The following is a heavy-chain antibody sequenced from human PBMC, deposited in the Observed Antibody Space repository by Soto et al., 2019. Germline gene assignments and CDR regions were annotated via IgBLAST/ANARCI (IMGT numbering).Heavy chain of an antibody. CDR3: ARDHGYCSSTSCYNYYGMDV. CDR2: IKQDGSEK. J-gene: IGHJ6*02. Sequence: VGSLRLSCAASGFTFSSYWMSWVRQAPGKGLEWVANIKQDGSEKYYVDSVKGRFTISRDNAKNSLYLQMNSLRAEDTAVYYCARDHGYCSSTSCYNYYGMDVWGQGTTVTVSS. CDR1: GFTFSSYW. D-gene: IGHD2-2*02. V-gene: IGHV3-7*01.